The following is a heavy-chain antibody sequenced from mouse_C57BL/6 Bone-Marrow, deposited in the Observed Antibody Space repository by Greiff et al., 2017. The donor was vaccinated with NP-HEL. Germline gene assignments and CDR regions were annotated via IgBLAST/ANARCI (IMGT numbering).Heavy chain of an antibody. V-gene: IGHV1-64*01. J-gene: IGHJ3*01. Sequence: VQLQQPGAELVKPGASVKLSCKASGYTFTSYWMHWVKQRPGQGLEWIGMIHPNSGSTNYNEKFKSKATLTVDKSSSTAYMQLSSLTSEDSAVYYCARREGNYERVWFAYWGQGTLVTVSA. CDR2: IHPNSGST. CDR1: GYTFTSYW. D-gene: IGHD2-1*01. CDR3: ARREGNYERVWFAY.